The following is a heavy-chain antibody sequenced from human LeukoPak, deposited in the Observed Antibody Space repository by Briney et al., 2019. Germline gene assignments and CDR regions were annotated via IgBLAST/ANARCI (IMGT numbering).Heavy chain of an antibody. V-gene: IGHV1-58*02. D-gene: IGHD1-20*01. CDR3: AARARITGTTYYYGMDV. CDR2: IVVGSGNT. CDR1: GFTFTSSA. Sequence: GTPVEVSCKASGFTFTSSAMQWVRQARGQRLEWIGWIVVGSGNTNYAQKFQERVTITRDMSTSTAYMELSSLRSEDTAVYYCAARARITGTTYYYGMDVWGQGTTVTVSS. J-gene: IGHJ6*02.